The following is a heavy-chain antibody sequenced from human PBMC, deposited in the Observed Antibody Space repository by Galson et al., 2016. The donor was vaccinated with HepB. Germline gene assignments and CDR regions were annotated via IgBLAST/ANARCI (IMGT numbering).Heavy chain of an antibody. CDR3: AKGGQWLLRGPGWFDP. CDR2: IKEDGSKT. J-gene: IGHJ5*02. CDR1: GFTFSRFW. V-gene: IGHV3-7*03. Sequence: SLRLSCAASGFTFSRFWMNWVRQAPGKGLEWVARIKEDGSKTFYVDSVKGRFTMSRDNVEESVSLQMNSLGAEDTAIYYCAKGGQWLLRGPGWFDPWGQGTLVSVSS. D-gene: IGHD6-19*01.